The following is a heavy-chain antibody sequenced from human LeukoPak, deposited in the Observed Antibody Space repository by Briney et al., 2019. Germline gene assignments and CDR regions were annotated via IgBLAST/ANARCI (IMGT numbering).Heavy chain of an antibody. D-gene: IGHD3-22*01. J-gene: IGHJ3*02. V-gene: IGHV4-59*12. CDR1: GGSISSSY. CDR3: ARATWDYYDSSGSHAFDI. CDR2: IYYSGST. Sequence: SETPSLTCTVSGGSISSSYWSWIRQPPGKGLEWIGYIYYSGSTNYNPSLKSRVIISLDTSKNQFSLKLSSVTAADTAVYYCARATWDYYDSSGSHAFDIWGQGTMVTVSS.